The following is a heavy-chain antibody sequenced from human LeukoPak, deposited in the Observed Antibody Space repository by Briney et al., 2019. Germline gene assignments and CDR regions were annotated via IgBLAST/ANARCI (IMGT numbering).Heavy chain of an antibody. CDR1: GFTFDDYA. CDR2: ISWNSGSI. V-gene: IGHV3-9*01. Sequence: GRSLRLSCAASGFTFDDYAMPWVRQAPGKGLEWVSGISWNSGSIGYADSVKGRFTISRDNAKNSLYLQMNSLRAEDTALYYYAKGGRWNYDISGVDYWGQGTLVTVSS. CDR3: AKGGRWNYDISGVDY. D-gene: IGHD3-22*01. J-gene: IGHJ4*02.